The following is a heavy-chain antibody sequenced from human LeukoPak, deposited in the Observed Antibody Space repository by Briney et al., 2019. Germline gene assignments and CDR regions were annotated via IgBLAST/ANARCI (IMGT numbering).Heavy chain of an antibody. D-gene: IGHD1-1*01. CDR3: AGRRANTCNFCFVY. CDR1: GFTFSSYS. V-gene: IGHV3-66*02. J-gene: IGHJ4*02. Sequence: GGSLRLSCAASGFTFSSYSMNWVRQAPGKGLEWVSVIYDRGDTYYADSVKGRFTVSRDTSKNTLYLQLNNLGAEDTAVYYCAGRRANTCNFCFVYWGQGTLVTVSS. CDR2: IYDRGDT.